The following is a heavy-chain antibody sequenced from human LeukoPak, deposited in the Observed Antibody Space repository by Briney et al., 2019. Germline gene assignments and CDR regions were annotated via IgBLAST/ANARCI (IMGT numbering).Heavy chain of an antibody. CDR1: GFTFSNYA. V-gene: IGHV3-23*01. Sequence: GGSLRLSCAASGFTFSNYAMSWVRQAPGKGLEWVSAITAGGTGTHYANSVKGRFTISRDNSKNTLYLQMNSLRADDAAVYYCAKDHDIAVGVAATGAFDIWGQGTMVTVSS. CDR3: AKDHDIAVGVAATGAFDI. D-gene: IGHD2-15*01. J-gene: IGHJ3*02. CDR2: ITAGGTGT.